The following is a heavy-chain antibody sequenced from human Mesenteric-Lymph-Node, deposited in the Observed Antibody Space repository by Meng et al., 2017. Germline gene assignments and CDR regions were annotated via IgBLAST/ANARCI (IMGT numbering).Heavy chain of an antibody. Sequence: ASVKVSCKAPGYTLTSYYIHWVRQAPGQGLEWMGIINPSGDSTTYAQKFQGRVTLTRDTSTSTVYMELNILRSEDTAVYYCARDHAVGYDFWSGRNWFDPWGQGTLVTVSS. CDR3: ARDHAVGYDFWSGRNWFDP. J-gene: IGHJ5*02. D-gene: IGHD3-3*01. CDR2: INPSGDST. V-gene: IGHV1-46*01. CDR1: GYTLTSYY.